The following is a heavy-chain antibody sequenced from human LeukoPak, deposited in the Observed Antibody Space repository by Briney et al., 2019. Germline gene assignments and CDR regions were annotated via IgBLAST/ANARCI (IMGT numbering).Heavy chain of an antibody. V-gene: IGHV4-34*01. J-gene: IGHJ4*02. CDR1: GGTFSGYD. Sequence: PSETLSLTCAVYGGTFSGYDWSWIRQPPGKGLEWIGEINHSGSTNYNPSLKSRVTISIDTSKNQFSLKLSSVTAADTAVYYCARITVSTTPDDYWGEGTLVTVSS. CDR2: INHSGST. D-gene: IGHD4-17*01. CDR3: ARITVSTTPDDY.